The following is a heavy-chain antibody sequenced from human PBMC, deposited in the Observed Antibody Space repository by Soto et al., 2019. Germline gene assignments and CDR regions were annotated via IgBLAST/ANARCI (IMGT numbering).Heavy chain of an antibody. J-gene: IGHJ4*02. CDR2: ISAYSGNT. D-gene: IGHD3-3*01. Sequence: ASVKVSCKASGYTFTSYGISWVRQAPGQGLEWMGRISAYSGNTNYAQKFQGRVTMTTDTSTSTVYMELSSLRSEDTAVYYCARDPPSIFGVVIPPRYFDYWGQGTLVTVSS. CDR1: GYTFTSYG. CDR3: ARDPPSIFGVVIPPRYFDY. V-gene: IGHV1-18*01.